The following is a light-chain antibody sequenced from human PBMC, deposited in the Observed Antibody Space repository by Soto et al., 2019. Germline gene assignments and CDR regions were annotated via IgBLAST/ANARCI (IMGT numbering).Light chain of an antibody. V-gene: IGKV3-20*01. CDR3: QQYGRSGT. J-gene: IGKJ4*02. CDR1: QSVSYNY. CDR2: GAS. Sequence: EVVLTQSPGTLSLSPGERATLSCRASQSVSYNYLDWSQQNPGQAPGLLIYGASNTATGIPDRFSVSSSRTDFTLTISRLEPEDFAVYYSQQYGRSGTFGEGTKV.